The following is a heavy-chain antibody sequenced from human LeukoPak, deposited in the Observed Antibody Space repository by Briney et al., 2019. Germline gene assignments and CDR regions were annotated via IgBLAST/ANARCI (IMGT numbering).Heavy chain of an antibody. J-gene: IGHJ1*01. D-gene: IGHD3-16*02. Sequence: PSETLSLTCTVSGGSISSGSYYWSWLRQPAGKGLEWLGHIYTSGSTKYNPSLKSRVTISADTSKNQFSLKLSSVTAADTAVYYCARDFVIAATTEYFQYWGQGPLGTVSS. CDR3: ARDFVIAATTEYFQY. CDR2: IYTSGST. CDR1: GGSISSGSYY. V-gene: IGHV4-61*09.